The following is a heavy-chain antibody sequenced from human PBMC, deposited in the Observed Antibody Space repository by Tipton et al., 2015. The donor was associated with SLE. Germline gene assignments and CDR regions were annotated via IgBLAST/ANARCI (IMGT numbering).Heavy chain of an antibody. D-gene: IGHD3-3*01. Sequence: SLRLSCAASGFTFSSYWMSWVRQAPGKGLEWVAVIYSGGSTYYADSVKGRFTISRDNSKNTLYLQMNSLRAEDTAVYYCVSNPITIFGVVYYWGQGTLVTVSS. CDR2: IYSGGST. V-gene: IGHV3-23*03. J-gene: IGHJ4*02. CDR1: GFTFSSYW. CDR3: VSNPITIFGVVYY.